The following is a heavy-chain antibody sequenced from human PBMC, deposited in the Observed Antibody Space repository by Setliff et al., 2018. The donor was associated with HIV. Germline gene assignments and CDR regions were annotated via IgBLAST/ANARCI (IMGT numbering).Heavy chain of an antibody. J-gene: IGHJ6*03. CDR1: GYTFTGYY. V-gene: IGHV1-18*04. CDR2: ISAYNGNT. D-gene: IGHD2-2*01. Sequence: ASVKVSCKASGYTFTGYYMHWVRQAPGQGLEWMGWISAYNGNTNYAQKLQGRVTMTTDTSTSTAYMELRSLRSDDTAVYYCARALLPAAFYYYYYMDVWGKGTTVTVSS. CDR3: ARALLPAAFYYYYYMDV.